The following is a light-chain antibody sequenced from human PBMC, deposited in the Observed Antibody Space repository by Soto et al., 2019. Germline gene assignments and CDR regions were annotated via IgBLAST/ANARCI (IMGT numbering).Light chain of an antibody. CDR2: AAS. Sequence: EIVMTQSPATLSVSPGERVTLSCRASQSISNNIAWYQLKPGQAPRVLIFAASTRAFGIPGRFSGSGSGTEFTLTISSLQSEDFAVYYCQQYNNWPQVYTFGQGTKLEIK. CDR3: QQYNNWPQVYT. CDR1: QSISNN. V-gene: IGKV3-15*01. J-gene: IGKJ2*01.